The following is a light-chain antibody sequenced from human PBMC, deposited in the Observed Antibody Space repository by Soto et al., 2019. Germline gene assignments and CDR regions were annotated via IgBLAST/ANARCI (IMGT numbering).Light chain of an antibody. Sequence: SYERTQPPSVSVAPGKTARITCGGNNIGSKSVHWYQQKPGQAPVLVIYYDSDRPSGIPERFSGSNSGNTATLTISRVEAGDEADYYCQVWDSSSDHPGVFGTGTKVTVL. V-gene: IGLV3-21*04. CDR1: NIGSKS. J-gene: IGLJ1*01. CDR3: QVWDSSSDHPGV. CDR2: YDS.